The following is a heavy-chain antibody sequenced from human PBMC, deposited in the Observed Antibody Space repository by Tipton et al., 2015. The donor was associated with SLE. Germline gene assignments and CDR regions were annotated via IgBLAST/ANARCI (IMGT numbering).Heavy chain of an antibody. CDR1: GYTFTSYG. Sequence: QLQLVQSGAEVKKPGASVKVSCKASGYTFTSYGIGWVRQAPGRGLEWMGWISAYNGNTNYAQKLQGRVTMTTDTSTSTAYMELRSLRSDDTAVYYCARRYCSSTSCDEYYYYGMDVWGQGTTVTVSS. CDR3: ARRYCSSTSCDEYYYYGMDV. CDR2: ISAYNGNT. V-gene: IGHV1-18*01. D-gene: IGHD2-2*01. J-gene: IGHJ6*02.